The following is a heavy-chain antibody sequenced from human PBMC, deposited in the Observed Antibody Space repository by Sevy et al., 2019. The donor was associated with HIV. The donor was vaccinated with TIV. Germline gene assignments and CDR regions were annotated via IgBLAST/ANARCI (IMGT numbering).Heavy chain of an antibody. Sequence: ASVKVSCKASGYTFTNYFITWVRQAPGQGLEWMGRISTYNTNYAQKFQGRVTMTTDTSTSTVYMELRSLTSDDTAVYYCARAPSGSQGPGQYFHHWGQGTLVTVSS. CDR1: GYTFTNYF. CDR2: ISTYNT. J-gene: IGHJ1*01. D-gene: IGHD1-26*01. V-gene: IGHV1-18*01. CDR3: ARAPSGSQGPGQYFHH.